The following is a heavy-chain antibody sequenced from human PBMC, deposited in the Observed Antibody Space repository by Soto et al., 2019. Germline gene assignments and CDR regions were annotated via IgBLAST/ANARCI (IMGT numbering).Heavy chain of an antibody. D-gene: IGHD2-15*01. CDR3: ARDLCSGGSCYSRDLNWFDP. CDR2: TYYRSKWYN. J-gene: IGHJ5*02. CDR1: GDSVSSNSAA. Sequence: QTLSLTCAISGDSVSSNSAAWNWIRQSPSRGLEWLGRTYYRSKWYNDYAVSVKSRITINPDTSKNQFSLQLNSVTPEDTAVYYCARDLCSGGSCYSRDLNWFDPWGQGTLVTVSS. V-gene: IGHV6-1*01.